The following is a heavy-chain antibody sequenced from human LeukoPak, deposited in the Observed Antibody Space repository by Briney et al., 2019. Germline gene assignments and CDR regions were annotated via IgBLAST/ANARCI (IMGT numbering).Heavy chain of an antibody. CDR3: ARSGVFSGYDAFDI. V-gene: IGHV4-4*09. J-gene: IGHJ3*02. CDR2: IYHRGST. Sequence: PSETLSLTCTVSGGSINISYWRWIRQPPGKGLEWIGYIYHRGSTNYNPSLKSRITVSVDTSKNQFSLKVTSVTAADTAVYYCARSGVFSGYDAFDIWGQGTMVTVSS. D-gene: IGHD3-9*01. CDR1: GGSINISY.